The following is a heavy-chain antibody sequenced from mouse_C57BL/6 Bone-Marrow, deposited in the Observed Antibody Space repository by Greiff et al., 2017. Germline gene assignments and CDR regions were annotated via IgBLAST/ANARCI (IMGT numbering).Heavy chain of an antibody. J-gene: IGHJ2*01. CDR3: ARVWSLGDY. Sequence: EVQLQQSGPVLVKPGASVKMSCKASGYTFTDYYMNWVKQSHGKSLEWIGVINPYNGGTSYNQKFKGKATLTVDKSSSTAYMELNSLTSEDSAVXYGARVWSLGDYWGQGTTLTVSS. CDR2: INPYNGGT. CDR1: GYTFTDYY. V-gene: IGHV1-19*01. D-gene: IGHD2-10*02.